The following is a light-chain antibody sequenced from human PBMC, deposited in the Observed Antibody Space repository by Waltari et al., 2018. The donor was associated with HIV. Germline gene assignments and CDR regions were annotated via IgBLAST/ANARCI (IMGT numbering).Light chain of an antibody. V-gene: IGLV10-54*01. Sequence: QSGLSQPPSVSKTLRQTAILTCDGDYNNVGSQGATWFQQHRGRTPTLPSYMTNGRPSGVSGRFSASRSGDTAYLSISPLESEDEAYYCGSSWDSTLSAWVVGGGTQLTVL. CDR1: YNNVGSQG. CDR3: SSWDSTLSAWV. CDR2: MTN. J-gene: IGLJ3*02.